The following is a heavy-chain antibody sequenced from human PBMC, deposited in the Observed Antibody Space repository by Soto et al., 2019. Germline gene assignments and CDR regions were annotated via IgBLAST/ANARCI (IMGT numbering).Heavy chain of an antibody. CDR1: GYTFSTYG. D-gene: IGHD1-20*01. V-gene: IGHV1-18*04. CDR3: ARAEKWVTGNMGGY. Sequence: QVQLVQSGAEVKKPGASVKVSCETSGYTFSTYGVSWVRQAPGQGLEWMGWINPYNANTNYAQNLQGRVTMTTDTSTSTAYMELRSLRSDDTAVYYCARAEKWVTGNMGGYWGQGTLVTVYS. J-gene: IGHJ4*02. CDR2: INPYNANT.